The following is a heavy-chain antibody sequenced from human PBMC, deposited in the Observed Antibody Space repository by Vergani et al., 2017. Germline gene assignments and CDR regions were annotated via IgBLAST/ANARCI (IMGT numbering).Heavy chain of an antibody. D-gene: IGHD3-22*01. CDR2: IYSGGST. V-gene: IGHV3-66*02. CDR1: GFTVSSNY. CDR3: ARQYYYDSSGYYYVGYYYYGMDV. J-gene: IGHJ6*02. Sequence: LEESGGGSVKPGGSLRLSCAASGFTVSSNYMSWVRQAPGKGLEWVSVIYSGGSTYYADSVKGRFTISRDNSKNTLYLQMNSLRAEDTAVYYCARQYYYDSSGYYYVGYYYYGMDVLGQGTTVTVSS.